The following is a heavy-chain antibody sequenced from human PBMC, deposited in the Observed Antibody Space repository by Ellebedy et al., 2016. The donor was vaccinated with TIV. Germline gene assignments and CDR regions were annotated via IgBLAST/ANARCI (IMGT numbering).Heavy chain of an antibody. D-gene: IGHD3-16*02. CDR1: GLTLHTYG. CDR2: ISAGGANR. CDR3: AKDTNLDPSPGYRQYYYDYGMDA. J-gene: IGHJ6*02. V-gene: IGHV3-23*01. Sequence: PGGSLRLSCVASGLTLHTYGMAWVRQAPGKGLEWVAGISAGGANRYYAEAVKGRFSISRNLNTIFLQMDSLKVGDAAVYYCAKDTNLDPSPGYRQYYYDYGMDAWGQGTAVAVS.